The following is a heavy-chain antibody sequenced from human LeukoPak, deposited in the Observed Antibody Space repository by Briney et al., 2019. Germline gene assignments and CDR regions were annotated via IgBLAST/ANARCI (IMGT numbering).Heavy chain of an antibody. D-gene: IGHD5-12*01. J-gene: IGHJ5*02. CDR2: IYYSGST. CDR1: GGSVSSGSYY. V-gene: IGHV4-61*01. CDR3: ARGRRPSAWDRVATINWFDP. Sequence: SETLSLTCTVSGGSVSSGSYYWSWIRQPPGKGLEWIGYIYYSGSTNYNPSLKSRVTISVDTSKNQFSLKLSSVTAADTAVYYCARGRRPSAWDRVATINWFDPWGQGTLVTVSS.